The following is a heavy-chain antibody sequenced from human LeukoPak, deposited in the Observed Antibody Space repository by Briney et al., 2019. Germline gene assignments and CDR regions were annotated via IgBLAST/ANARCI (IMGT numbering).Heavy chain of an antibody. Sequence: ASVKVSCKAFGYTFTSYAMHWVRQAPGQRLEWMGWINAGNGNTKYSQKIQGRVTITRDTSASTAYMELSSLRSEDTAVYYCTRDYYGSGSYLPYFDYWGQGTLVTVSS. J-gene: IGHJ4*02. CDR1: GYTFTSYA. CDR3: TRDYYGSGSYLPYFDY. D-gene: IGHD3-10*01. V-gene: IGHV1-3*01. CDR2: INAGNGNT.